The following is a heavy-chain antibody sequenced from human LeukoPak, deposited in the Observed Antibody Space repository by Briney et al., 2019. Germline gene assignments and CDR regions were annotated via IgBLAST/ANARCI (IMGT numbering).Heavy chain of an antibody. J-gene: IGHJ6*01. D-gene: IGHD1-26*01. V-gene: IGHV5-51*01. Sequence: GESLKISCQGSGYNFSHYWIAWVRQMPGKGLEYMGIIYPDDSDTRYSPSFQGQVTISADKSVRAAYLQWDSLKTSDTALYYCTRRTHNGTSQKYFYYGMDVWGQGTTVTVSP. CDR2: IYPDDSDT. CDR3: TRRTHNGTSQKYFYYGMDV. CDR1: GYNFSHYW.